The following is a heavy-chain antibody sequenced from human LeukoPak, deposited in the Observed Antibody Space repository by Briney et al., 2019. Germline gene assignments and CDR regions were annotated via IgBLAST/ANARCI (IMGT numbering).Heavy chain of an antibody. D-gene: IGHD6-13*01. V-gene: IGHV3-30*18. Sequence: GGSLRLSCAASGFTVSSNYMSWVRQAPGKGLEWVAVISYDGSNKYYADSVKGRFTISRDNSKNTLYLQMNSLRAEDTAVYYCAKDRAYSSSSSGAGFLDYWGQGTLVTVSS. CDR1: GFTVSSNY. CDR2: ISYDGSNK. J-gene: IGHJ4*02. CDR3: AKDRAYSSSSSGAGFLDY.